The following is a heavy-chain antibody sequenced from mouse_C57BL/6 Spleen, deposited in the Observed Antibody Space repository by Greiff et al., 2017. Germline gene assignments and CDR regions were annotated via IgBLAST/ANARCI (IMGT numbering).Heavy chain of an antibody. D-gene: IGHD5-1*01. Sequence: QVQLQQSGAELAKPGASVKLSCTASGYTFTSYWMHWVKQRPGQGLEWIGYINPSSGYTKYNQKFKDKATVTADKSYSTAYMQLSSLTYEDSAVYYCARSSTYIDYWGQGTTLTVSS. CDR2: INPSSGYT. CDR1: GYTFTSYW. J-gene: IGHJ2*01. V-gene: IGHV1-7*01. CDR3: ARSSTYIDY.